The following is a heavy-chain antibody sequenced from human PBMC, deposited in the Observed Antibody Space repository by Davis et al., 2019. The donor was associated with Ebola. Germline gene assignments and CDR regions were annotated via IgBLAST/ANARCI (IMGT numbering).Heavy chain of an antibody. Sequence: SLKISCAASGFTFDDYAMHWVRQAPGKGLEWVSGISWNSGSIGYADSVKGRFTISRDNAKNSLYLQMNSLRAEDTAVYYCATTPDGRLLTWFDPWGQGTLVTVSS. CDR1: GFTFDDYA. CDR3: ATTPDGRLLTWFDP. CDR2: ISWNSGSI. D-gene: IGHD1-26*01. V-gene: IGHV3-9*01. J-gene: IGHJ5*02.